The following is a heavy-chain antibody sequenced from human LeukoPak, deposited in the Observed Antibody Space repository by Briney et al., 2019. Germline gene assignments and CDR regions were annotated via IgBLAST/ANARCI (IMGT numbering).Heavy chain of an antibody. D-gene: IGHD3-22*01. CDR1: GFTVSSNY. CDR2: IYSGGST. Sequence: GVSLRLSCAASGFTVSSNYMSRVRQAPGKGLEWVSVIYSGGSTYYADSVKGRFTISRDNSKNTLYLQMNSLRAEDTAVYYCARGPYYYDSSGLHYWGQGTLVTVFS. V-gene: IGHV3-53*01. J-gene: IGHJ4*02. CDR3: ARGPYYYDSSGLHY.